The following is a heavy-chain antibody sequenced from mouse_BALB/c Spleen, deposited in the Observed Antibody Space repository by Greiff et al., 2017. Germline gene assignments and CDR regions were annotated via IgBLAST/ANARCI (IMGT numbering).Heavy chain of an antibody. J-gene: IGHJ4*01. CDR2: INPSSGYT. CDR3: ASSMIRNYYAMDY. CDR1: GYTFTSYT. V-gene: IGHV1-4*02. D-gene: IGHD2-4*01. Sequence: VQLQESAAELARPGASVKMSCKASGYTFTSYTMHWVKQRPGQGLEWIGYINPSSGYTEYNQKFKDKTTLTADKSSSTAYMQLSSLTSEDSAVYYCASSMIRNYYAMDYWGQGTSVTVSS.